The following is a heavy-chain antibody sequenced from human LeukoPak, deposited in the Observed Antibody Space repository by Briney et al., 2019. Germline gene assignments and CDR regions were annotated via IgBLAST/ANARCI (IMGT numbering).Heavy chain of an antibody. CDR2: ISSDGRST. Sequence: PGGSLRLSCAASGFTFSSYWMHWVRQAPGKGLMWVSRISSDGRSTTSADSVKGRFTISRDNAKNTLYLQMNSLRPEDTAVYYCATDHGFHYGAYFDYWGQGTLVTVSS. J-gene: IGHJ4*02. D-gene: IGHD4-17*01. V-gene: IGHV3-74*03. CDR1: GFTFSSYW. CDR3: ATDHGFHYGAYFDY.